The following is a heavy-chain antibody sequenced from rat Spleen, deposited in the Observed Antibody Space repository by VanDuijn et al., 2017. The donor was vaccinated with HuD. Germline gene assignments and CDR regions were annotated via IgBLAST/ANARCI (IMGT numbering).Heavy chain of an antibody. D-gene: IGHD1-1*01. CDR2: ISPSGGST. Sequence: EVQLVESGGGSVQPGRSLKLSCAASGFTFSNYGMHWIRQAPRKGLEWVASISPSGGSTYYRDSVKGRFTISRDNAKRTLHLQMSKLGSEDTAIYYCERDRYSGPDYWGQGVMVTVSS. J-gene: IGHJ2*01. CDR3: ERDRYSGPDY. CDR1: GFTFSNYG. V-gene: IGHV5-19*01.